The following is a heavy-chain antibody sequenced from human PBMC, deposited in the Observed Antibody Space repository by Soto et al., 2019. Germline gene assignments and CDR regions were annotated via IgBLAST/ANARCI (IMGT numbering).Heavy chain of an antibody. J-gene: IGHJ3*02. Sequence: SETLSLTCAVYGGSFSGYYWSWIRQPPGKGLEWIGEINHSGSTNYNPSLKSRVTISVDTSKNQFSLKLSSVTAADTAVYYCARGRGKSAAYAFDIWGQGTMVTVSS. V-gene: IGHV4-34*01. CDR2: INHSGST. CDR3: ARGRGKSAAYAFDI. CDR1: GGSFSGYY. D-gene: IGHD2-2*01.